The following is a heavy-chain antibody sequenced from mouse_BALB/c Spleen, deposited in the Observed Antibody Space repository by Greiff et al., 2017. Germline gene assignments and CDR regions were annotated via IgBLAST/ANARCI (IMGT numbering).Heavy chain of an antibody. CDR3: ARDYYGSSWDY. D-gene: IGHD1-1*01. CDR2: ISSGGST. V-gene: IGHV5-6-5*01. CDR1: GFTFSSYA. J-gene: IGHJ2*01. Sequence: EVKVVESGGGLVKPGGSLKLSCAASGFTFSSYAMSWVRQTPEKRLEWVASISSGGSTYYPDSVKGRFTISRDNARNILYLQMSSLRSEDTAMYYCARDYYGSSWDYWGQGTTLTVSS.